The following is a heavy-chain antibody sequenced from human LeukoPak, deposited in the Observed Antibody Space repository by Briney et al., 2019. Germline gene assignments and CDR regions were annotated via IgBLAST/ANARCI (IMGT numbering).Heavy chain of an antibody. CDR3: ARGYYDSSGYSFDY. Sequence: SETLSLTCTVSGGSISSYHWSWIRQPPGKGLEWIGYIYYSGSTNYNPSLKSRVTISVDTSKNQFSLKLSSVTAADTAVYYCARGYYDSSGYSFDYWGQGTLVTVSS. V-gene: IGHV4-59*01. CDR2: IYYSGST. J-gene: IGHJ4*02. CDR1: GGSISSYH. D-gene: IGHD3-22*01.